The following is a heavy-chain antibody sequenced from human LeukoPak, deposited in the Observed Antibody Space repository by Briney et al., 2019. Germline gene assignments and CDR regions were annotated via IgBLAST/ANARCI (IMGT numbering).Heavy chain of an antibody. V-gene: IGHV1-2*02. CDR2: INPNSGGT. J-gene: IGHJ5*02. Sequence: ASVKVSCKASGYTFTGYYMHWVRQAPGQGLEWMGWINPNSGGTNYAQKFQGRVTMTRDTSISTAYMELSRLRSDDTAVYYCARDLDPGSDSSGLFDPWGQGTLVTVSS. CDR3: ARDLDPGSDSSGLFDP. CDR1: GYTFTGYY. D-gene: IGHD3-22*01.